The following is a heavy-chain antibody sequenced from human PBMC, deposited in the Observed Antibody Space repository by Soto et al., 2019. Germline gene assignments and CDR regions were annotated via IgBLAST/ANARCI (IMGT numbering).Heavy chain of an antibody. Sequence: QVQLQQWGAGLLKPSETLSLTCTVYGGSFSGYYWSWIRQPPGKGLEWIGEINHSGSTNYNPSLKSRVTISVDTSKNQFSLKLSSVTAAHTAVYYCAGITYYDFWSGYYSWFDPWGQGTLVTVSS. CDR1: GGSFSGYY. CDR3: AGITYYDFWSGYYSWFDP. J-gene: IGHJ5*02. V-gene: IGHV4-34*01. D-gene: IGHD3-3*01. CDR2: INHSGST.